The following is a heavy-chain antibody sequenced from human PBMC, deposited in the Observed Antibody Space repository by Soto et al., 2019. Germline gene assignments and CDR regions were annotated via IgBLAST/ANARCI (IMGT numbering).Heavy chain of an antibody. Sequence: GGSLRLSCAASGFTFSDFYMSWIRQAPGEGLEWISFMTNSGSSRKYADSVKGRFTISRDNAKNSLYLQMNSLRAEDTAVYFCARGTDSKNYYGIDVWGQGTTVTV. J-gene: IGHJ6*02. CDR3: ARGTDSKNYYGIDV. D-gene: IGHD6-13*01. V-gene: IGHV3-11*01. CDR1: GFTFSDFY. CDR2: MTNSGSSR.